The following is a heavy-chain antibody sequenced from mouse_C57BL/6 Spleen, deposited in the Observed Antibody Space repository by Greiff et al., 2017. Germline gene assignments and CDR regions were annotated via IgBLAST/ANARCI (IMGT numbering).Heavy chain of an antibody. CDR3: EREGHYYAMDY. CDR1: GYSFTDYN. Sequence: VQLQQSGPELVKPGASVKISCKASGYSFTDYNMNWVKQSTGKSLEWIGVINPNSGSTSYNQKFKGKATLTVDQSSSTDYMQINSLTSEDSAVYYCEREGHYYAMDYWGQGTSVTVSS. J-gene: IGHJ4*01. V-gene: IGHV1-39*01. CDR2: INPNSGST.